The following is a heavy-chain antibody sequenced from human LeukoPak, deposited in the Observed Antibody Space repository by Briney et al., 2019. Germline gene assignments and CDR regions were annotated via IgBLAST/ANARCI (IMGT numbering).Heavy chain of an antibody. J-gene: IGHJ4*02. V-gene: IGHV3-30-3*01. Sequence: GRSLRLSCAASGFTFSSYAMHWVRQAPGKGLEWVAVISYDGSNKCYADSVKGRFTISRDNSKNTLYLQMNSLRAEDTAVYYCARDPAMIVPDYWGQGTLVTVSS. CDR3: ARDPAMIVPDY. CDR1: GFTFSSYA. D-gene: IGHD3-22*01. CDR2: ISYDGSNK.